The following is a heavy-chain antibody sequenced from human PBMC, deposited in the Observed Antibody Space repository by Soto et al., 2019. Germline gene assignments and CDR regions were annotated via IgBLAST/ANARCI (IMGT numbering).Heavy chain of an antibody. CDR1: GFTFSSYA. J-gene: IGHJ4*02. CDR3: ARRGPGTYFDD. CDR2: ISGSGGST. D-gene: IGHD6-13*01. Sequence: GGPLRLSCAASGFTFSSYAMNWVRQAPGKGLEWVSVISGSGGSTYYADSVKGRFTISRDNSKNTLYLQMNSLRAEDTAVYYCARRGPGTYFDDWGQGTLVTVSS. V-gene: IGHV3-23*01.